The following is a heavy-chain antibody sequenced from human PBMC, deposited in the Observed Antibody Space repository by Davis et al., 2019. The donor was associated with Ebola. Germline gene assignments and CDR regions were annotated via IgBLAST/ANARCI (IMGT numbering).Heavy chain of an antibody. CDR1: GFPFGSYA. V-gene: IGHV3-64*04. CDR2: ISTTGETT. Sequence: GESLKISCSASGFPFGSYAMHWVRQAPGKGLESVARISTTGETTYYAESVKGRFTISRDNSKNTLYLQMNSLRAEDTAVYYCARDAMVRGGTYYYYYGMDVWGQGTMVTVSS. D-gene: IGHD3-10*01. CDR3: ARDAMVRGGTYYYYYGMDV. J-gene: IGHJ6*02.